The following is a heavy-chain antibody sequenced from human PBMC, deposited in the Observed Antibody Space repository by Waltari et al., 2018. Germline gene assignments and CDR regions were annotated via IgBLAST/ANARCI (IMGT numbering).Heavy chain of an antibody. CDR2: INPNSGGT. CDR3: ARDWRMTGYYNPSGGY. Sequence: QVQLVQSGAEVKKPGASVKVSCKASGYTFTGYYMHWVRQAPGQGLEWMGRINPNSGGTNYAQKFQGRVTMTRDTSISTAYMELSRLRSDDTAMYYCARDWRMTGYYNPSGGYWGQGTLVTVSS. V-gene: IGHV1-2*06. CDR1: GYTFTGYY. J-gene: IGHJ4*02. D-gene: IGHD3-9*01.